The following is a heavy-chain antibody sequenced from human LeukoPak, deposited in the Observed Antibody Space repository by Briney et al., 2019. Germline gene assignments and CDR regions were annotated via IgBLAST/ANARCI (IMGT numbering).Heavy chain of an antibody. D-gene: IGHD2-2*01. Sequence: ASVKVSCKASGYTFTSYYMHWVRQAPGQGLEWMGIINPSGGSTNYAQKFQGRVTMTRDMSTSTVYMELSSLRSKDTAVYYCARDEGCSSTSCLFDYWGQGTLVTASS. CDR3: ARDEGCSSTSCLFDY. CDR1: GYTFTSYY. J-gene: IGHJ4*02. CDR2: INPSGGST. V-gene: IGHV1-46*01.